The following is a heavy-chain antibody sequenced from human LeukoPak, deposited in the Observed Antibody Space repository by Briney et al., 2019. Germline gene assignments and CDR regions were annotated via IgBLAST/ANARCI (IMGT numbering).Heavy chain of an antibody. V-gene: IGHV3-7*01. Sequence: GGSLRLSCAASGFTFSRYWMSWVRQAPGKGLEWVAYIRQDGSEKHYLDSVKGRITISRDNAKNSLYLQMNSLRVEDTAVYFCARWGSELPDDAFDIWGQGTMVTVSS. J-gene: IGHJ3*02. CDR1: GFTFSRYW. CDR3: ARWGSELPDDAFDI. CDR2: IRQDGSEK. D-gene: IGHD6-25*01.